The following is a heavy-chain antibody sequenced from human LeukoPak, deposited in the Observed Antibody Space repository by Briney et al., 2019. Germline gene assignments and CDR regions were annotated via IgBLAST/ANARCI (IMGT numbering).Heavy chain of an antibody. CDR3: AKDQAKSYSYMDV. CDR1: GFTFSSYG. D-gene: IGHD3-10*01. Sequence: GGSLRLSCAASGFTFSSYGMHWVRQAPGKGLEWLAFIRYDGSNKYYADSVKGRFTISRDNSKNTLYLQMNSLRAEDTAVYYCAKDQAKSYSYMDVWGKGTTVTISS. J-gene: IGHJ6*03. CDR2: IRYDGSNK. V-gene: IGHV3-30*02.